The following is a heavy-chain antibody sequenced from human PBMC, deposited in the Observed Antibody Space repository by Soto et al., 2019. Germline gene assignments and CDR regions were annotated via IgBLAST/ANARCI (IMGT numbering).Heavy chain of an antibody. CDR2: INSDGSST. J-gene: IGHJ5*02. CDR3: ARARLSSANWFDP. V-gene: IGHV3-74*01. D-gene: IGHD6-19*01. CDR1: GFTFSIYC. Sequence: GSLRLSCAASGFTFSIYCMHWVLQAPGKGLVWVSRINSDGSSTSYADSVKGRFTISRDNAKNTLYLQMNSLRAEDTAVYYCARARLSSANWFDPWGQGTLVTVSS.